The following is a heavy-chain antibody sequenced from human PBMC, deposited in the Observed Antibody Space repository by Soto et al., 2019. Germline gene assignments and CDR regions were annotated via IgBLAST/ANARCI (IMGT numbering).Heavy chain of an antibody. V-gene: IGHV1-69*01. D-gene: IGHD3-10*01. CDR1: GGTFSSYA. CDR3: AREPHYYGSGSYGWFDP. Sequence: QVQLVQSGAEVKKPGSSVKVSCKASGGTFSSYAISWVRQAPGQGLEWMGGIIPIFGTANYAQKFQGRVTITADESTGTAYMELSSLRSEDTAVYYCAREPHYYGSGSYGWFDPWGQGTLVTVSS. CDR2: IIPIFGTA. J-gene: IGHJ5*02.